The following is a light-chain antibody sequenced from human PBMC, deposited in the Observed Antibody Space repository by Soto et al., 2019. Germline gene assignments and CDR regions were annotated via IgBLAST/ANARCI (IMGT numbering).Light chain of an antibody. CDR1: RSNIGSRYD. CDR2: GNN. Sequence: QLVLTQPPSVSGAPGQRVTMSCTGSRSNIGSRYDVHWYQQHPGKAPKLLIYGNNNRPSGVPDRFSGSKSGTSASLAITGLQPEDEAHYYCQSYDSSLKASVFGGGTKVTVL. V-gene: IGLV1-40*01. CDR3: QSYDSSLKASV. J-gene: IGLJ2*01.